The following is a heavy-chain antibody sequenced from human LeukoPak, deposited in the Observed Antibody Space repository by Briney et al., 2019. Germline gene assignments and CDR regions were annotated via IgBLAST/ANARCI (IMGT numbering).Heavy chain of an antibody. CDR3: TSSGSSIYYFAY. CDR1: GFTFSGSA. Sequence: GGSLRLSCAVSGFTFSGSAMHWVRQASGKGLEWVGRIRSNGDSYATAYAASVKGRFTISRDDSKNTAYLQMSSLKTEDTAVYYCTSSGSSIYYFAYWGQGTLVTVSS. D-gene: IGHD1-26*01. V-gene: IGHV3-73*01. J-gene: IGHJ4*02. CDR2: IRSNGDSYAT.